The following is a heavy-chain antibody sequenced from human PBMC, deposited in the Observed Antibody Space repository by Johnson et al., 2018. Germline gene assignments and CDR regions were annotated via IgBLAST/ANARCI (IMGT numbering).Heavy chain of an antibody. CDR1: GGSFSGYY. CDR2: INHSGST. V-gene: IGHV4-34*01. D-gene: IGHD5-18*01. J-gene: IGHJ6*03. CDR3: ARGDQLWLDYYYDYMDV. Sequence: QVQLQQWGAGLLKPSETLSLTCAVYGGSFSGYYWSWIRQPPGKGLEWIGEINHSGSTNYNPSLKSRVTISVDTSKNQFSLKLSSGTAADTAVYYCARGDQLWLDYYYDYMDVWGKGTTVTVSS.